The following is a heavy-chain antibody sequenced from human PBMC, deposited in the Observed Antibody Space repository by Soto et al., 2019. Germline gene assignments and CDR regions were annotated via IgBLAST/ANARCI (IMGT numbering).Heavy chain of an antibody. Sequence: ASVKVSCKASGYTFTYYYIHWVRQAPGQGLEWMGWINPNSGGTNYAQKFQGRVTMTRDTSISTAYMELSRLISDDTAVYYCARGDVRVVASFDPWGQGALVTVSS. CDR3: ARGDVRVVASFDP. D-gene: IGHD2-15*01. V-gene: IGHV1-2*02. CDR2: INPNSGGT. J-gene: IGHJ5*02. CDR1: GYTFTYYY.